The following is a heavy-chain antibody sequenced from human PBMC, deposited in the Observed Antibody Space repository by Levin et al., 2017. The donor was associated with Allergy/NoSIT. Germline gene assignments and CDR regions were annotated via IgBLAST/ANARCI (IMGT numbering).Heavy chain of an antibody. D-gene: IGHD5-12*01. J-gene: IGHJ3*02. V-gene: IGHV4-30-2*01. Sequence: PSETLSLTCAVSGGSISSGGYSWSWIRQPPGKGLEWIGYIYHSGSTYYNPSLKSRVTISVDRSKNQFSLKLSSVTAADTAVYYCARETTRGYSGYGAAFDSWGQGTMVTVSS. CDR3: ARETTRGYSGYGAAFDS. CDR1: GGSISSGGYS. CDR2: IYHSGST.